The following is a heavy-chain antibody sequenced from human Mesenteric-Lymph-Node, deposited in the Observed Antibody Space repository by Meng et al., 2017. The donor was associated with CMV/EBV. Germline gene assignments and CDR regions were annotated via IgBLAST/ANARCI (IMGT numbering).Heavy chain of an antibody. J-gene: IGHJ4*02. CDR3: ARDMGIYTNYVYY. CDR1: GFTFSSYW. D-gene: IGHD3-16*01. CDR2: IKQDGREK. Sequence: GESLKISCAASGFTFSSYWMIWVRQTPGKGLEWVANIKQDGREKHYVDSVKGRFTISRDNAKNSLNLQMNTLRAEDTAIYYCARDMGIYTNYVYYWGQGALVTVSS. V-gene: IGHV3-7*01.